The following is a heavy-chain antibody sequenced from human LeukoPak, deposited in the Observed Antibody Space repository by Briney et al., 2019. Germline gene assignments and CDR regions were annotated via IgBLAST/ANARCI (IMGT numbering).Heavy chain of an antibody. Sequence: PGGSLRLSCAASGFTFSSYAMSWVRQAPGKGLEWVSAISGSGGSTYYADSVKGRFTISRDNAKNSLYLQMNSLRDEDTAVYYCARDPSILYSFDYWGQGTLVTVSS. CDR3: ARDPSILYSFDY. V-gene: IGHV3-23*01. CDR1: GFTFSSYA. D-gene: IGHD2-8*01. CDR2: ISGSGGST. J-gene: IGHJ4*02.